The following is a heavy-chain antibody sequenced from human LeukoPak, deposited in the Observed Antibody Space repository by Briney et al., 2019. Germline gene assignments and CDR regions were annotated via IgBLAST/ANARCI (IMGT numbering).Heavy chain of an antibody. CDR1: GFTFSRYW. CDR2: MKEDGSEK. Sequence: PGGSLRLSCAASGFTFSRYWMSWVRQAPGKGLEWVANMKEDGSEKYYVDSVKGRFTISRDNAKNSLYLQMNSLRAEDTAVYYCAKDAWLLDSYWGQGPLVTVSS. J-gene: IGHJ4*02. V-gene: IGHV3-7*01. CDR3: AKDAWLLDSY. D-gene: IGHD3-22*01.